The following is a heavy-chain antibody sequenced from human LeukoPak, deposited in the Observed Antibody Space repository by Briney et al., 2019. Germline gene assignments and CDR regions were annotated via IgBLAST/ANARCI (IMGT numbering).Heavy chain of an antibody. V-gene: IGHV4-34*01. Sequence: PSETLSLTCAVYSGSFSAYYWSWIRQPPGKGLEWIGEINHSGSTNYNPSLKSRITILVDTSKSQFSLKLSSVTAADTVVYYCAREGVGLAIGDYWGQGTLVTVSS. CDR1: SGSFSAYY. CDR2: INHSGST. J-gene: IGHJ4*02. D-gene: IGHD3-16*01. CDR3: AREGVGLAIGDY.